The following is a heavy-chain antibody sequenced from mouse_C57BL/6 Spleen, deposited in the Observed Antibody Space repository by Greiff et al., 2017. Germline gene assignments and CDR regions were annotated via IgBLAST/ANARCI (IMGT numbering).Heavy chain of an antibody. J-gene: IGHJ1*03. CDR2: IYPGSGST. CDR1: GYTFTSYW. CDR3: ARCDGSSYQYFDV. V-gene: IGHV1-55*01. Sequence: QVQLQQPGAELVKPGASVKMSCTASGYTFTSYWITWVKQRPGQGLEWIGDIYPGSGSTNYNEKFKSKATLTVDTSSSTAYMQLSSLTSEDAAVYYCARCDGSSYQYFDVWGTGTTVTVSS. D-gene: IGHD1-1*01.